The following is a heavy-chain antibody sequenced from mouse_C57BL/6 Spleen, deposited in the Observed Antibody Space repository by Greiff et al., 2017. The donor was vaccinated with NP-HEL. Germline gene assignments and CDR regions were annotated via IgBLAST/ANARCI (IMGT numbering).Heavy chain of an antibody. Sequence: QVQLKESGAELVKPGASVKISCKASGYAFSSYWMNWVKQRPGKGLEWIGQIYPGDGDTNYNGKFKGKATLTADNSSSTAYMQRSSLTSEDSAVYFCARYPPYYGNYLDYWGQGTTLTVSS. J-gene: IGHJ2*01. CDR3: ARYPPYYGNYLDY. D-gene: IGHD2-10*01. CDR1: GYAFSSYW. V-gene: IGHV1-80*01. CDR2: IYPGDGDT.